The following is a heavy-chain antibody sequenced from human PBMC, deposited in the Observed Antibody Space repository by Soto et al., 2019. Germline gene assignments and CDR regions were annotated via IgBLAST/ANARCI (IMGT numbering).Heavy chain of an antibody. CDR1: GFTFSNAW. V-gene: IGHV3-15*07. CDR2: IKSKTDGGTT. CDR3: TTQNSGSYPDFDY. J-gene: IGHJ4*02. Sequence: GGSLRLSCAASGFTFSNAWMNWVRQAPGKGLEWVGRIKSKTDGGTTDYAAPVKGRFTISRDDSKNTLYLQMNSLKTEDTVVYYCTTQNSGSYPDFDYWGQGTLVTVSS. D-gene: IGHD1-26*01.